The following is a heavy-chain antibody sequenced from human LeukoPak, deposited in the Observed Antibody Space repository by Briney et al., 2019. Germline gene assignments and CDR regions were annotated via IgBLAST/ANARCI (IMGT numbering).Heavy chain of an antibody. CDR2: IYYSGST. Sequence: SETLSLTCTVSGGSISSSNFYWGWIRQPPGKGLEWIGSIYYSGSTYYNPSLKSRVTISVDTSKNQFSLKLNSVTAADTAVYYCARIYSSSWFLNWFDPWGQGTLVTVSS. CDR3: ARIYSSSWFLNWFDP. V-gene: IGHV4-39*07. D-gene: IGHD6-13*01. CDR1: GGSISSSNFY. J-gene: IGHJ5*02.